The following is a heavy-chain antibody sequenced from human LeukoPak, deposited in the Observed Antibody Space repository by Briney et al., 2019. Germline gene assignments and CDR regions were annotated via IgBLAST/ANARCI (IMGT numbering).Heavy chain of an antibody. CDR3: AGSVYGQPDQ. D-gene: IGHD4-17*01. CDR1: GFTFSSYA. J-gene: IGHJ4*02. CDR2: ISGSDGST. V-gene: IGHV3-23*01. Sequence: GGSLRLSCAASGFTFSSYAMSWVRQAPGKGLEWVSTISGSDGSTYYADSVRGRFTISRDNSKNTLYLQMNNLRFDDTALYFCAGSVYGQPDQWGQGTQVTVSS.